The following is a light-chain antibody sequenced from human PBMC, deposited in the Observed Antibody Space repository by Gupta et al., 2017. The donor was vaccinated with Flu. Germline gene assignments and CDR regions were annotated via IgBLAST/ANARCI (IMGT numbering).Light chain of an antibody. Sequence: RVTISCSGSSSNIGSNTVNWYQQLPVTAPKLLIYSSNQRPSGVPDRFSGSKSGTSASLAISGLQSEDEADYYCAAWDDSLNGVVFGGGTKLTVL. J-gene: IGLJ2*01. CDR2: SSN. CDR3: AAWDDSLNGVV. V-gene: IGLV1-44*01. CDR1: SSNIGSNT.